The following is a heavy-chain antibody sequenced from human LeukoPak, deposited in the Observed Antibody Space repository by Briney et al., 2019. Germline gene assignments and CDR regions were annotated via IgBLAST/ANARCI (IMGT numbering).Heavy chain of an antibody. J-gene: IGHJ4*02. V-gene: IGHV5-51*01. Sequence: GESLKISCEGSGYTFSNNWIGWVRQMPGKGLEWMGIIYPGDSDTRYSPSFQGQVTISAEKSISTAYLQWSSLKASDTAMYYCARYYCSGGSCHGIFDCWGQGTLVTVSS. CDR1: GYTFSNNW. CDR2: IYPGDSDT. CDR3: ARYYCSGGSCHGIFDC. D-gene: IGHD2-15*01.